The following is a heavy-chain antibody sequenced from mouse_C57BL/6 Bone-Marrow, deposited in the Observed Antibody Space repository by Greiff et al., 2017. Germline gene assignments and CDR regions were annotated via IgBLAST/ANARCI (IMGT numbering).Heavy chain of an antibody. Sequence: VQLQQSGAELVKPGASVKLSCKASGYTFTEYTIHWVKQRSGQGLEWIGWFYPGSGSIKYNEKFKDKATLTADKSSSTVYMVLSRLTSEDSAVYFCARHEDWADYGYEGFAYWGQGTLVTVSA. J-gene: IGHJ3*01. CDR1: GYTFTEYT. CDR2: FYPGSGSI. V-gene: IGHV1-62-2*01. CDR3: ARHEDWADYGYEGFAY. D-gene: IGHD2-2*01.